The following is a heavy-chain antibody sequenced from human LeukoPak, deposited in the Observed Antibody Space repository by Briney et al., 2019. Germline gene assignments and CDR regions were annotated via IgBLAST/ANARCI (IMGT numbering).Heavy chain of an antibody. CDR2: IIPILGIA. CDR3: ASGAGDFWSGYYGY. Sequence: SVKVSCKASGGTFSSYAISWVRQAPGQGLEWMGRIIPILGIANYAQKFQGRVTITADKSTSTAYMELSSLRSEDTAVYYCASGAGDFWSGYYGYWGQGTLVTVSS. J-gene: IGHJ4*02. D-gene: IGHD3-3*01. V-gene: IGHV1-69*04. CDR1: GGTFSSYA.